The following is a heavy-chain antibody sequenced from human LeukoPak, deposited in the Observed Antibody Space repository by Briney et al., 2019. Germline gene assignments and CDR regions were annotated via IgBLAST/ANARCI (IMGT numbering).Heavy chain of an antibody. CDR2: ISGRGGST. CDR1: GFTFSSYV. J-gene: IGHJ6*03. Sequence: GGSLRLSCAASGFTFSSYVMSWVRQAPGKGLEWVSGISGRGGSTYYADSVKGRFTISRDNSKNTLYLQMNSQRAEDTAVYYCATTLLSASTYMDVWGKGTTVTVSS. CDR3: ATTLLSASTYMDV. V-gene: IGHV3-23*01. D-gene: IGHD1-1*01.